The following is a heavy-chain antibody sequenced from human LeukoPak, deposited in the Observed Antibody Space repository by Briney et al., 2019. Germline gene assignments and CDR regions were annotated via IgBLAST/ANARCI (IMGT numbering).Heavy chain of an antibody. CDR2: INQDGSEK. J-gene: IGHJ4*02. D-gene: IGHD1-26*01. Sequence: RPGGSLRLSCVASGFTFSSYWLSWVRQAPGKGLEWVAKINQDGSEKYYVDSVKGRFTISRDNAKNSLFLQMNSLRAEDTAVYSCALSGTPDYWGQGTLVTVSS. V-gene: IGHV3-7*01. CDR1: GFTFSSYW. CDR3: ALSGTPDY.